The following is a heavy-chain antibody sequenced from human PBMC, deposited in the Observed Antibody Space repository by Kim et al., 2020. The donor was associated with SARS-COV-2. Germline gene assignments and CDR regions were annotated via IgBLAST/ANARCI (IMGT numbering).Heavy chain of an antibody. J-gene: IGHJ5*02. CDR3: ARGAALTYDFWGGYYPKWLDP. CDR1: GGTFSSYA. Sequence: SVKVSCKASGGTFSSYAISWVRQAPGQGLEWMGGIIPIFGTANYAQKFQGRVTITADESTSTAYMELSSLRSEDTAVYYCARGAALTYDFWGGYYPKWLDPWGQGTLVNVSS. CDR2: IIPIFGTA. V-gene: IGHV1-69*13. D-gene: IGHD3-3*01.